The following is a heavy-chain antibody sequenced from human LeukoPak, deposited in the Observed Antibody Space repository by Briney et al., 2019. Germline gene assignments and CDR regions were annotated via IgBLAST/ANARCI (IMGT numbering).Heavy chain of an antibody. V-gene: IGHV3-23*01. CDR3: AKDSPYYDFWSGYLNWFDP. D-gene: IGHD3-3*01. J-gene: IGHJ5*02. CDR2: ISGSGGST. Sequence: PGGSLRLSCAASGFTFSSYAMSWVRQAPGKGLEWVSAISGSGGSTYYADSVKGRFTISRDNSKNTLCLQMNSLRAEDTAVYYCAKDSPYYDFWSGYLNWFDPWGQGTLVTVSS. CDR1: GFTFSSYA.